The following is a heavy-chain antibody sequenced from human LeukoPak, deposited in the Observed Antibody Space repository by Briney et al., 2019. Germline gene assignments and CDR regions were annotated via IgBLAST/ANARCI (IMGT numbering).Heavy chain of an antibody. CDR2: ISGSGGST. Sequence: GGSLRLSCAASGFTFAMGWVRQTGKGLEWVSGISGSGGSTYYTGSAKGRFTISRDNSKNTLYLQMNSLKTEDTAVYYCTTALYDWNDVNYWGQGTLVTVSS. CDR3: TTALYDWNDVNY. J-gene: IGHJ4*02. CDR1: GFTFA. V-gene: IGHV3-23*01. D-gene: IGHD1-1*01.